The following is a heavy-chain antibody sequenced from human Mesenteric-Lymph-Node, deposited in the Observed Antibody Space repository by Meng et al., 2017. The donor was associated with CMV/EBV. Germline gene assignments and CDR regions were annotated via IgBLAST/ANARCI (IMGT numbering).Heavy chain of an antibody. CDR1: GFPFSSYG. Sequence: LSLTCAASGFPFSSYGMHWVRQAPGKGLEWVAFIRYDGSNKYYADSVKGRFTISRDNSKNTLYLQMNSLRAEDTAVYYCARGVPAWIQLWFFSNDAFDIWGQGTMVTVSS. CDR2: IRYDGSNK. CDR3: ARGVPAWIQLWFFSNDAFDI. D-gene: IGHD5-18*01. J-gene: IGHJ3*02. V-gene: IGHV3-30*02.